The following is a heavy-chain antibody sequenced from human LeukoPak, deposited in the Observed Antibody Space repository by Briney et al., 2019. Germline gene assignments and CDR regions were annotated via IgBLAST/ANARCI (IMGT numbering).Heavy chain of an antibody. CDR1: GGSISSSSFY. V-gene: IGHV4-39*01. CDR2: IYYSGST. D-gene: IGHD4/OR15-4a*01. CDR3: ARHYYGANGNWFDP. J-gene: IGHJ5*02. Sequence: PSETLSLTCTVSGGSISSSSFYWGWIRQPLGKGLEWIGSIYYSGSTYYNPSLKSRVTISVDTSKNQFSLKLSSVTAADTAVYYCARHYYGANGNWFDPWGQGTLVTVSS.